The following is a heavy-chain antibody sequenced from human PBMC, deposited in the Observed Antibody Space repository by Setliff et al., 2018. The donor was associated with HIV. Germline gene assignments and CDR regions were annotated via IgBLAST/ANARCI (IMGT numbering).Heavy chain of an antibody. CDR2: INDSGNS. D-gene: IGHD6-19*01. Sequence: SETLSLTCDVYGGSLSGYYWSWIRQSPGKGLEWIGEINDSGNSNYNQSLKSRVTISVDTSKNHFSLRLKSVTAADTGVFYCARRTSFIGGAVAGNFDLWGQGTPVTVSS. CDR1: GGSLSGYY. V-gene: IGHV4-34*01. J-gene: IGHJ4*02. CDR3: ARRTSFIGGAVAGNFDL.